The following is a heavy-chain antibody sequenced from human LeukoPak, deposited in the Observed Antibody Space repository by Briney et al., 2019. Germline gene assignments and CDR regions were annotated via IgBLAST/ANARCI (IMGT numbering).Heavy chain of an antibody. CDR1: GGTFSSYA. D-gene: IGHD3-9*01. CDR2: ISAYNGHT. J-gene: IGHJ4*02. CDR3: VRDYYDILTGYPPSNFDY. Sequence: ASVKVSCKASGGTFSSYAISWVRQAPGQGLEWMGWISAYNGHTNYAQKVQGRVTMTTDTSTSTAYMELRTLRSDDTAVYYCVRDYYDILTGYPPSNFDYWGQGTLVTVSS. V-gene: IGHV1-18*01.